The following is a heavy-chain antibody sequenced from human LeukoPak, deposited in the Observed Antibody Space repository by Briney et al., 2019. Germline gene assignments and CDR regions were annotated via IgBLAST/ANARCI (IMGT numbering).Heavy chain of an antibody. CDR3: ARGPTMVRGVVSPDFDY. CDR2: IYYSGST. CDR1: GGSISSYY. D-gene: IGHD3-10*01. V-gene: IGHV4-59*01. Sequence: SETLSLTCTVSGGSISSYYWSWIRQPPGQGLEWIGYIYYSGSTNYNPSLKSRVTISVDTSKNQFSLKLSSVTAADTAVYYCARGPTMVRGVVSPDFDYWGQGTLVTVSS. J-gene: IGHJ4*02.